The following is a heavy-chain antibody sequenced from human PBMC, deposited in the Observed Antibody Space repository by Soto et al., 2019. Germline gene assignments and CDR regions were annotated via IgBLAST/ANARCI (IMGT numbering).Heavy chain of an antibody. CDR1: EGSITGLY. CDR2: INHDGST. J-gene: IGHJ6*02. V-gene: IGHV4-34*01. D-gene: IGHD6-6*01. Sequence: SQTRRVEEGSITGLYGNRISKNTGKGLEWIGEINHDGSTNYSPSLKRRVTISVDTSKNQFSLRLNSVTAADTAVYYCASGRSRSVAARPRKYYYGMDVWGQGTTVTVSS. CDR3: ASGRSRSVAARPRKYYYGMDV.